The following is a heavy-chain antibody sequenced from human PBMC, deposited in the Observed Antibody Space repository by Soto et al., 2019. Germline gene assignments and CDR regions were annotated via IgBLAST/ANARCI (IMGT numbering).Heavy chain of an antibody. CDR1: YGSRSSGGYS. Sequence: PSQMLSHTCGVWYGSRSSGGYSWSWIRQPPGKGLEWIGYIYHSGSTYYNPSLKSRVTISVDRSKNQFSLKLSSVTAADTAVYYCARVPDRWGQGTLVTVSS. V-gene: IGHV4-30-2*01. CDR3: ARVPDR. D-gene: IGHD2-2*01. J-gene: IGHJ5*02. CDR2: IYHSGST.